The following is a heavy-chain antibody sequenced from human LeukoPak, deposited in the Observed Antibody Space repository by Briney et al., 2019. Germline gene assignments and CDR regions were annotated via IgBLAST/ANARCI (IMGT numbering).Heavy chain of an antibody. D-gene: IGHD1-26*01. CDR2: IYPGDSDT. CDR3: ARLADTTS. CDR1: GCPFTDFW. Sequence: GESLQISCKGSGCPFTDFWIAWVRQLPGKGLEWMGIIYPGDSDTRYSPSFQGQVTISADKSTTTTSLQWSTLNTSDTAIYFCARLADTTSWGQGTLVTVSS. V-gene: IGHV5-51*01. J-gene: IGHJ5*02.